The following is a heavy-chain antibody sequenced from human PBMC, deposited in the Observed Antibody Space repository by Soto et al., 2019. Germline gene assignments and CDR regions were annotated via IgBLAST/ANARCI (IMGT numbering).Heavy chain of an antibody. J-gene: IGHJ4*02. CDR2: INQSGST. CDR1: GGSFSGYY. CDR3: ARTYSSSWSPFDY. D-gene: IGHD6-13*01. V-gene: IGHV4-34*01. Sequence: QVPLQQWGAGLLKPSETLSLTCAVYGGSFSGYYWSWIRQPPGKGLEWIGEINQSGSTNYNPSLKRRVTISVDTSKNQFSLKLSSVTAADTAVYYCARTYSSSWSPFDYWGQGTLVTVSS.